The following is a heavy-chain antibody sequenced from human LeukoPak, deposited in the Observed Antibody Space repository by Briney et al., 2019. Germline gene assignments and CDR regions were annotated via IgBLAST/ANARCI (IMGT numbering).Heavy chain of an antibody. CDR2: INPNSGGT. CDR1: GYTFTGYY. CDR3: ARDGSGHFSLSEHFDY. V-gene: IGHV1-2*02. Sequence: AASVKVSCKASGYTFTGYYLHWVRQAPGQGLEWMGWINPNSGGTNYAQKFQGRVTMTRDTSISTAYMELSRLTSDDTAVYYCARDGSGHFSLSEHFDYWGQGTLVTVSS. J-gene: IGHJ4*02. D-gene: IGHD3-22*01.